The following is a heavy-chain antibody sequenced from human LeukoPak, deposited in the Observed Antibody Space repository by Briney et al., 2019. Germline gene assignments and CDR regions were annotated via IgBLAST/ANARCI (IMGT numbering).Heavy chain of an antibody. CDR3: ARGNIVVVPAATDYYYYMDV. CDR2: IIPIFGTA. D-gene: IGHD2-2*01. V-gene: IGHV1-69*05. J-gene: IGHJ6*03. Sequence: SVKLSFKSSGGTFSSYAISWVRQAPGQGLEWMGGIIPIFGTANYAQKFQGRVTITTDESTSTAYMELSSLRSEDTAVYYCARGNIVVVPAATDYYYYMDVWGKGTTVTVSS. CDR1: GGTFSSYA.